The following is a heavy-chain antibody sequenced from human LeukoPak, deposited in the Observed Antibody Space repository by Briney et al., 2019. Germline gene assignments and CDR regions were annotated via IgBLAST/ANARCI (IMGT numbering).Heavy chain of an antibody. Sequence: ASVKVSCKASGYTFTGYYMHWVRQAPGQGLEWMGWINPNSGGTNYAQKFQGRVTMTRDTSISTAYMELSRLRSDDTAVYYCARDRMATSRNAFDIWGQGTMATVSS. CDR2: INPNSGGT. D-gene: IGHD5-24*01. V-gene: IGHV1-2*02. CDR3: ARDRMATSRNAFDI. CDR1: GYTFTGYY. J-gene: IGHJ3*02.